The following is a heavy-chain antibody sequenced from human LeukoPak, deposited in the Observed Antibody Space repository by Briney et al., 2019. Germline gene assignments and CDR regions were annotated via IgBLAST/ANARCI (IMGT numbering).Heavy chain of an antibody. D-gene: IGHD3-3*01. V-gene: IGHV3-23*01. CDR1: GFTFSSYA. CDR3: ASLGYGDFWSRR. J-gene: IGHJ4*02. CDR2: ISGSGGST. Sequence: GGSLRLSCAASGFTFSSYAMSWVRQAPGKGLEWVSAISGSGGSTYYADSVKGRFTISRDNSKNTLYLQMNSLRAEDTAVYYCASLGYGDFWSRRWGQGTLVTVSS.